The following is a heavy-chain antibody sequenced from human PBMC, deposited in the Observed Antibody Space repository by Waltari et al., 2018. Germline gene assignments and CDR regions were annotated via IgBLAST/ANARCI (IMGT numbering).Heavy chain of an antibody. CDR2: IIPIFGTA. CDR3: ARSYGDYAGDYYYYMDV. J-gene: IGHJ6*03. D-gene: IGHD4-17*01. V-gene: IGHV1-69*01. Sequence: QVQLVQSGAEVKKPGSSVKVSCKASGGTFSSYAISWVRQAPGQGLEWMGGIIPIFGTANYAQKCQGRVTITADESTSTAYMELSSLRSEDTAVYYCARSYGDYAGDYYYYMDVWGKGTTVTVSS. CDR1: GGTFSSYA.